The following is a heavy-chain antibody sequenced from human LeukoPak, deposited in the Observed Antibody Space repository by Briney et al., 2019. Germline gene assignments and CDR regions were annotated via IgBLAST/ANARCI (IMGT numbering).Heavy chain of an antibody. J-gene: IGHJ6*02. V-gene: IGHV1-2*02. D-gene: IGHD6-19*01. CDR3: AREAVAGIFRCYYYGMDV. CDR1: GYTFTGYY. CDR2: INPNSGGT. Sequence: GASVKVSCKASGYTFTGYYMHWVRQAPGQGLEWMGWINPNSGGTNYAQKFQGRVTMARDTSISTAYMELSRLRSDDTAVYYCAREAVAGIFRCYYYGMDVWGQGTTVTVSS.